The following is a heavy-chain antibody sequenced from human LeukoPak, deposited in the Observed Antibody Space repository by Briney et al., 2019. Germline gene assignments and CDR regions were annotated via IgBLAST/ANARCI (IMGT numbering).Heavy chain of an antibody. J-gene: IGHJ3*02. D-gene: IGHD3-22*01. CDR1: GYTLTELS. Sequence: GASVKVSCKVSGYTLTELSMHWVRQAPGKGLEWMGGFDPEDGETIYAQKFQGRVTMTEDTSTDTAYMELSSLRSEDTAVYYCATEVLTYYYDSGGPRNGAFDIWGQGTMVTVSS. V-gene: IGHV1-24*01. CDR3: ATEVLTYYYDSGGPRNGAFDI. CDR2: FDPEDGET.